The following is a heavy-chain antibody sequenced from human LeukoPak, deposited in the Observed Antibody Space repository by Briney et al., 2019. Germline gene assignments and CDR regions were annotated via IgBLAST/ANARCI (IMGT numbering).Heavy chain of an antibody. CDR3: ASQRTTYYDFWSGYYYSY. V-gene: IGHV4-39*01. J-gene: IGHJ4*02. D-gene: IGHD3-3*01. Sequence: KPSETLSLTCTVSGGSISSSSYYWGWIRQPPGKGLEWIGSIYYSGSTYYNPSLKSRVTISVDTSKNQFSLKLSSVTAADTAVYYCASQRTTYYDFWSGYYYSYWGQGTLVTVSS. CDR2: IYYSGST. CDR1: GGSISSSSYY.